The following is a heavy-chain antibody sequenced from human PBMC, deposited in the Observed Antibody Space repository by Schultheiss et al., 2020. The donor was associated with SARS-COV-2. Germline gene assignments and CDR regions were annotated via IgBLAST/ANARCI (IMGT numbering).Heavy chain of an antibody. V-gene: IGHV4-31*01. Sequence: SETLSLTCSVSGGSISSSNYYWGWIRQHPGKGLEWIGYIYYSGSTYYNPSLKSLVTISVDTSKNQFSLKLSSVTAADTAVYYCARAYYDILTARSVAFDIWGQGTMVTVSS. CDR1: GGSISSSNYY. CDR2: IYYSGST. CDR3: ARAYYDILTARSVAFDI. J-gene: IGHJ3*02. D-gene: IGHD3-9*01.